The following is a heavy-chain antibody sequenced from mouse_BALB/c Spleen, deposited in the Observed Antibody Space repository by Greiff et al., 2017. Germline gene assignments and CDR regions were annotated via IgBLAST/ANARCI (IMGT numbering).Heavy chain of an antibody. D-gene: IGHD1-2*01. Sequence: EVKLQESGPGLVKPSQSLSLTCTVTGYSITSDYAWNWIRQFPGNKLEWMGYISYSGSTSYNPSLKSRISITRDTSKNQFFLQLNSVTTEDTATYYCALLDYGYVAYWGQGTLVTVSA. CDR2: ISYSGST. CDR1: GYSITSDYA. J-gene: IGHJ3*01. CDR3: ALLDYGYVAY. V-gene: IGHV3-2*02.